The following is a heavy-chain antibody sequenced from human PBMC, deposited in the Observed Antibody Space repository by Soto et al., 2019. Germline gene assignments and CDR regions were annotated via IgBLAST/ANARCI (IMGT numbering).Heavy chain of an antibody. CDR3: ARNPDHYYDSSGYYSYWFDP. J-gene: IGHJ5*02. D-gene: IGHD3-22*01. Sequence: SETLSLTCTVSGGSISSYYWSWIRQPPGKGLEWIGYIYYSGSTNYNPSLKSRVTISVDTSKNQSSLKLSSVTAADTAVYYCARNPDHYYDSSGYYSYWFDPWGQGTLVTVSS. V-gene: IGHV4-59*01. CDR1: GGSISSYY. CDR2: IYYSGST.